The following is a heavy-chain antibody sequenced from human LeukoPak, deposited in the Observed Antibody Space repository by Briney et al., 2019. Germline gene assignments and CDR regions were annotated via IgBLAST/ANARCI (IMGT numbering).Heavy chain of an antibody. D-gene: IGHD2-2*01. CDR1: GGSISSYY. CDR2: TYTSGST. V-gene: IGHV4-4*07. CDR3: ARVAGYCSSTSCYALNWFDP. Sequence: PSETLSLTCTVSGGSISSYYWSWIRQPAGKGLEWIGRTYTSGSTNYNPSLKSRVTMSVDTSKNRFSLKLSSVTAADTAVYYCARVAGYCSSTSCYALNWFDPWGQGTLVTVSS. J-gene: IGHJ5*02.